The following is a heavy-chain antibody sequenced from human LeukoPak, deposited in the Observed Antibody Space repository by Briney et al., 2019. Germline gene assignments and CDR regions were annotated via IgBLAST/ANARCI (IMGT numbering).Heavy chain of an antibody. CDR2: ISGSGGST. D-gene: IGHD3-10*01. CDR1: GFTFSSYG. V-gene: IGHV3-23*01. J-gene: IGHJ4*02. CDR3: ARSLYGSGSRYFDY. Sequence: PGGSLRLSCAASGFTFSSYGMSWVRQAPGKGLEWVSAISGSGGSTYYADSVKGRFTISRDNSKNTLYLQMNSLRAEDTAVYYCARSLYGSGSRYFDYWGQGTLVTVSS.